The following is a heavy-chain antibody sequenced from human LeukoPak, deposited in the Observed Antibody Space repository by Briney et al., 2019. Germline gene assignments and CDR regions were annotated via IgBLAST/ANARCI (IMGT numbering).Heavy chain of an antibody. Sequence: ASVKVSCKASGYTFTSYDINWVRQATGQGLEWMGWMNPNSGNTGYAQKFQGRVAMTRNTSISTAYMELSSLRSEGTAVYYCARGIAARPIDYWGQGTLVTVSS. V-gene: IGHV1-8*01. CDR2: MNPNSGNT. J-gene: IGHJ4*02. CDR3: ARGIAARPIDY. D-gene: IGHD6-6*01. CDR1: GYTFTSYD.